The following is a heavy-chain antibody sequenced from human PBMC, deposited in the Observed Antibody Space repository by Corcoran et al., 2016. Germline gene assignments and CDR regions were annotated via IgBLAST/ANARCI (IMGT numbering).Heavy chain of an antibody. J-gene: IGHJ3*02. Sequence: EVQLVESGGGLVQPGGSLRLSCAASGFTFSSYSMNWVRQAPGKGLEWVSYISSSSSTIYYADSVKGRFTISRDNAKNSLYLQMNSLRAEDTAVDYCARHMNSYYDFWSGYSADAFDIWGQGTMVTVSS. CDR2: ISSSSSTI. V-gene: IGHV3-48*04. CDR1: GFTFSSYS. CDR3: ARHMNSYYDFWSGYSADAFDI. D-gene: IGHD3-3*01.